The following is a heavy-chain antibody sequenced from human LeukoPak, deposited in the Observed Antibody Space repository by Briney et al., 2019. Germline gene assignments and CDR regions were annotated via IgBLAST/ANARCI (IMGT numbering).Heavy chain of an antibody. CDR3: ARVVVRGVITALGY. CDR1: GYTFTSYD. CDR2: MNPNSGNT. V-gene: IGHV1-8*03. J-gene: IGHJ4*02. D-gene: IGHD3-10*01. Sequence: GASVKVSCKASGYTFTSYDINWVRQATGQGLEWMGWMNPNSGNTGYAQKFQGRVTITRNTSISTAYMELSSLRSEDTAVYYCARVVVRGVITALGYWGQGTLVTVSS.